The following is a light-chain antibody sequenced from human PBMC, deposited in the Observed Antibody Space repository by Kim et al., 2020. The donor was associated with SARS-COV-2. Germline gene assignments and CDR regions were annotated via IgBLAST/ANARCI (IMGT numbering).Light chain of an antibody. CDR3: QQYSSSPAT. J-gene: IGKJ1*01. V-gene: IGKV3-20*01. Sequence: APREHATLSGRPSRSVSGNYCAWHQQKPGPAPRLLLYGASSRATGIPDRFSGSGSGTDFTLTITRLEPEDFAVYYCQQYSSSPATFGQGTKVDIK. CDR1: RSVSGNY. CDR2: GAS.